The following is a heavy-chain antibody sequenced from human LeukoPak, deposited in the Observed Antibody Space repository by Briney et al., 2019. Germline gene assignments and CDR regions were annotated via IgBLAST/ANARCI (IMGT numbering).Heavy chain of an antibody. V-gene: IGHV3-7*01. CDR1: GFTFSSYW. CDR2: IKQDGSEK. J-gene: IGHJ6*02. CDR3: ARDSMVRGVLSGMDV. D-gene: IGHD3-10*01. Sequence: PGGSLRLSCAASGFTFSSYWMSWVRQAPGKGLEWVANIKQDGSEKYYVDSVKGRFTISRDNAKNSLYLQMNSLRAEDTAVYYCARDSMVRGVLSGMDVWGQGTTVTVSS.